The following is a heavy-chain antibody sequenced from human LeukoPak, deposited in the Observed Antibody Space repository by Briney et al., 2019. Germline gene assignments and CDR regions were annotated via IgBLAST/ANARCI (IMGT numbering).Heavy chain of an antibody. Sequence: GGSLRLSCAASGFTFSNAWMSWVRQAPGKGLEWVGRSKRETDGGTTDYAAPVKGRFTISRDDSKNTLYLQMNSLKTEDTAVYYCTTYLYSYDSRGLAYWGQGTLVTVSS. D-gene: IGHD3-22*01. CDR3: TTYLYSYDSRGLAY. V-gene: IGHV3-15*01. CDR2: SKRETDGGTT. J-gene: IGHJ4*02. CDR1: GFTFSNAW.